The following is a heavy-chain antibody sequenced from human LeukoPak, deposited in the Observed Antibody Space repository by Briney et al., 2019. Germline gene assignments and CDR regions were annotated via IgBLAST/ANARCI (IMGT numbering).Heavy chain of an antibody. V-gene: IGHV3-7*01. CDR2: MNIDGSEK. CDR1: GFTFSSYW. J-gene: IGHJ4*02. Sequence: GGSLRLSCAASGFTFSSYWMGWVRQAPGKRLEWVANMNIDGSEKYYADSAKGRFTIPRDNAGNSVYLQMNSLRVEDTAVYYCARDPVEWELLLDYWGQGTLVTVSS. CDR3: ARDPVEWELLLDY. D-gene: IGHD1-26*01.